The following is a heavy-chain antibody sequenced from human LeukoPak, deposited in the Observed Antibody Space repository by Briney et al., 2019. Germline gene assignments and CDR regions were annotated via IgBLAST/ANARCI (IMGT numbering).Heavy chain of an antibody. Sequence: GGSLRLSCAASGFTFSSYGMSWVRQAPGKGLEWVSAISGSGGSTYNADSVKGRFTISRDKSKNTLYLQMNSLRAEDTAIYYCAKVYGSGKPTKYYFDYWGQGTLVTVSS. V-gene: IGHV3-23*01. J-gene: IGHJ4*02. D-gene: IGHD3-10*01. CDR2: ISGSGGST. CDR1: GFTFSSYG. CDR3: AKVYGSGKPTKYYFDY.